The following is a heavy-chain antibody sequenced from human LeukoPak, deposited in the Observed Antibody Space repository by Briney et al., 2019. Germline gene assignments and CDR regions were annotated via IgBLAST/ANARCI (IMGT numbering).Heavy chain of an antibody. CDR2: INHSGST. CDR1: GGSFSGYY. CDR3: VRKLRWFHYFDY. Sequence: PSETLSLTCAVYGGSFSGYYWSWIRQPPGKGLEWIGEINHSGSTNYNPSLKSRVTISVDTSKNQFSLKLSYVTAADTAVYYCVRKLRWFHYFDYWGQGTLVTVSS. D-gene: IGHD4-23*01. V-gene: IGHV4-34*01. J-gene: IGHJ4*02.